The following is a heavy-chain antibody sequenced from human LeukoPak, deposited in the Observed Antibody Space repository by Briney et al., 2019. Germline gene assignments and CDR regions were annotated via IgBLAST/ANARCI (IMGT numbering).Heavy chain of an antibody. D-gene: IGHD4-17*01. CDR2: ISAYNGNT. J-gene: IGHJ4*02. V-gene: IGHV1-18*01. CDR3: ARGDDYGDGLDY. CDR1: GYTFTSFD. Sequence: ASVKVSCKASGYTFTSFDISWVRQAPGQGLECMGWISAYNGNTNYAQKLQGRVTMTTDTSTSTAYMELRSLRSDDTAVYYCARGDDYGDGLDYWGQGTLVTVSS.